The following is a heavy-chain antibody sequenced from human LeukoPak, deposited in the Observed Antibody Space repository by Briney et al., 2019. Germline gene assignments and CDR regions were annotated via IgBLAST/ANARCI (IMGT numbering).Heavy chain of an antibody. Sequence: SETLSLTCTVSGGSISSYYWSWVRQPPGKGLGWIGYISYSGSTNYNPSLKSRVTISVDTSKNQFSLKLTSVPTADTAVYYCAREQYYGSGSYYNWFDPWGQGTLVTVSS. V-gene: IGHV4-59*01. D-gene: IGHD3-10*01. CDR2: ISYSGST. J-gene: IGHJ5*02. CDR3: AREQYYGSGSYYNWFDP. CDR1: GGSISSYY.